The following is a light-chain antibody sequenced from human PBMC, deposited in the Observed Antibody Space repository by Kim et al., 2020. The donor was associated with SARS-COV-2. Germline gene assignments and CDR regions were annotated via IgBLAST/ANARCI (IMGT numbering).Light chain of an antibody. CDR3: QQYGSSPPVT. CDR2: GAS. V-gene: IGKV3-20*01. J-gene: IGKJ5*01. Sequence: PGESATLSCRASQRVSSSYLAWYQQKPGQAPRLLIYGASSRATGIPDRFSGSGSGTDFTLTISRLEPEDFAVYYCQQYGSSPPVTFGQGTRLEIK. CDR1: QRVSSSY.